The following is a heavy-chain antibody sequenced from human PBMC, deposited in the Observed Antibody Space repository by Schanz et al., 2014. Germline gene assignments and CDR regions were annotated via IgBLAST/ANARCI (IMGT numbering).Heavy chain of an antibody. J-gene: IGHJ3*02. Sequence: EVQLLESGGGLVKPGGSLRLSCVASGFAFSSFAMSWVRQAPGKGLLWVSAMNESHSTIYYADSVKGRFTISRDNSKNAQYLQMSSLRAEEAAVYYCGKVRVGEWRDFDTWGQGTMVTVSS. CDR3: GKVRVGEWRDFDT. V-gene: IGHV3-23*01. CDR1: GFAFSSFA. CDR2: MNESHSTI. D-gene: IGHD3-10*01.